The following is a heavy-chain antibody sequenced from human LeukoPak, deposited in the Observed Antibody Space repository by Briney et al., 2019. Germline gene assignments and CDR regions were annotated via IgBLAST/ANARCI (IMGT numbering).Heavy chain of an antibody. CDR3: AELNWGTDY. Sequence: GGSLRLSCAASGFTFSSYAMSWVRQAPGKGLEWVSATSGSGGSTYYADSVKGRFTISRDNSKNTLYLQMNSLRAGDTAVYYCAELNWGTDYWGQGTLVTVSS. D-gene: IGHD7-27*01. CDR1: GFTFSSYA. J-gene: IGHJ4*02. V-gene: IGHV3-23*01. CDR2: TSGSGGST.